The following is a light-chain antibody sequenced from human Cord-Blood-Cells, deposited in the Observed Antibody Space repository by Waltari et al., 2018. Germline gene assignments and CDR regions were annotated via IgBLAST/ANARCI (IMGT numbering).Light chain of an antibody. J-gene: IGKJ1*01. CDR1: QSIRSY. V-gene: IGKV1-39*01. CDR3: RQSYRTPRT. CDR2: AAS. Sequence: DIKMTQSPSSLSASVRDRVTITRRASQSIRSYLNWSPQQPGKAPTRLSYAASSVPSGVPSRFSGSGSGTDFTLTISSLQPEDFATHYWRQSYRTPRTCGQGTKVEVK.